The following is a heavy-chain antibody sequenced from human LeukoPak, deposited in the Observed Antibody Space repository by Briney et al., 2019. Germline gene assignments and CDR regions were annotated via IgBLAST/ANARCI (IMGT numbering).Heavy chain of an antibody. CDR3: ARDLGTAYFDY. Sequence: PGGSLRLSCAASGFTFDDYGMGWVRQAPGKGLEWVSAISWNSDNIDYADSVKGRFTISRDNAKNSLYLQMNSLRAEDTAVYYCARDLGTAYFDYWGQGTLVTVSS. CDR1: GFTFDDYG. J-gene: IGHJ4*02. V-gene: IGHV3-20*04. CDR2: ISWNSDNI. D-gene: IGHD1-26*01.